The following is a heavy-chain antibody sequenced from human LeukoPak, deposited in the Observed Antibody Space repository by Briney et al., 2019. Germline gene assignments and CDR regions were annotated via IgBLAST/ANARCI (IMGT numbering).Heavy chain of an antibody. J-gene: IGHJ2*01. D-gene: IGHD3-10*01. Sequence: GGSLRLSCAASGFTFSTYSMHWVRQAPGMGLECVAVLSYDGSDKYYADSVKGRFTISRDNSKNTLYLQMNSLRAEDTAMYSCARAPSMVRGFIITWGWYFDLWGRGTLVTVSS. CDR3: ARAPSMVRGFIITWGWYFDL. V-gene: IGHV3-30*04. CDR1: GFTFSTYS. CDR2: LSYDGSDK.